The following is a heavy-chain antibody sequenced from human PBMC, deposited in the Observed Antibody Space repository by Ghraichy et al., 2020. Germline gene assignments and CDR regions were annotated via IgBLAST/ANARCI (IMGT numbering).Heavy chain of an antibody. J-gene: IGHJ4*02. Sequence: SQTLSLTCTVSGGSISSGGYYWSWIRQHPGKGLEWIGYIYYSGSTYYNPSLKSRVTISVDTSKNQFSLKLSSVTAADTAVDYCARGRVVVAAAYYFDYWGQGTLVTVSS. CDR3: ARGRVVVAAAYYFDY. D-gene: IGHD2-15*01. CDR2: IYYSGST. CDR1: GGSISSGGYY. V-gene: IGHV4-31*03.